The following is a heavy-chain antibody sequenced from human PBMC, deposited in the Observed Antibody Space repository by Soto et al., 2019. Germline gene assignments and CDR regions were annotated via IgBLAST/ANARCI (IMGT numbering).Heavy chain of an antibody. CDR1: GGTFSSYA. CDR2: IIPIVGTA. J-gene: IGHJ3*02. CDR3: ARAVVVVPAAIGAFDI. V-gene: IGHV1-69*01. D-gene: IGHD2-2*01. Sequence: QVQLVQSGAEVKKPGSSVKVSCKASGGTFSSYAISWVRQAPGQGLEWMGGIIPIVGTANYAQKFQGRVTITADESTSTAYMEMSSLRSEDTAVYYCARAVVVVPAAIGAFDIWGQGTMVTVSS.